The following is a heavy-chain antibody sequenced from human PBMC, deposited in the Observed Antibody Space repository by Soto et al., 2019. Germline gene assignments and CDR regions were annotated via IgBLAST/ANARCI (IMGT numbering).Heavy chain of an antibody. Sequence: EVQLVESGGGLVTPGGSVRLSCAASGFSFSESWMGWVRQAPGKGLEWVGRILSKNDGETTDYAAPVKGRVTISRDDSTNKVYLQMDSLKTEDTAVYYCTTYYYISGIFRYRWAYWGQGTLVTVSS. J-gene: IGHJ4*02. CDR1: GFSFSESW. CDR2: ILSKNDGETT. V-gene: IGHV3-15*01. CDR3: TTYYYISGIFRYRWAY. D-gene: IGHD3-16*02.